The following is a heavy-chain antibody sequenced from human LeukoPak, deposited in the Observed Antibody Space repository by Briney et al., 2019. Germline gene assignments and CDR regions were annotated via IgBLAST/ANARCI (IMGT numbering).Heavy chain of an antibody. J-gene: IGHJ6*03. CDR3: ARDSTYYYYYYMDV. CDR2: IKKDGGEK. Sequence: GGSLKLSCAASGFTFSSYGMSWVRQAPGKGLEWVADIKKDGGEKYYVDSVKGRFTISRDNAKNSLYLQMNSLRAEDTAVYYCARDSTYYYYYYMDVWGKGTTVTVSS. CDR1: GFTFSSYG. V-gene: IGHV3-7*01. D-gene: IGHD2-2*01.